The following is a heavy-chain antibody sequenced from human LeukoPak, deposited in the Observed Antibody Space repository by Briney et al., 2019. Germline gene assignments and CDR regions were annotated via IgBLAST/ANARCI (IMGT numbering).Heavy chain of an antibody. J-gene: IGHJ4*02. V-gene: IGHV3-30*02. Sequence: PGGSLRLSCAASGFTFSSYAMHWVRQAPGKGLEWVAFIRYDGSNKYYADSVKGRFTISRDNSKNTLYLQMNSLRAEDTAVYYCAKGTGDTAYYFDFWGQGVLVTVSS. D-gene: IGHD7-27*01. CDR3: AKGTGDTAYYFDF. CDR1: GFTFSSYA. CDR2: IRYDGSNK.